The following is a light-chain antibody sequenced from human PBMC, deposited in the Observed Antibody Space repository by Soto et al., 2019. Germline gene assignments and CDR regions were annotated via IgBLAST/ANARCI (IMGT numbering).Light chain of an antibody. CDR1: QSVSSK. CDR2: SAS. CDR3: QQYNNWPPYT. V-gene: IGKV3-15*01. J-gene: IGKJ2*01. Sequence: DIVMTQSPDSLAVSLGERATLSCRASQSVSSKLAWYQQRPGQAPRLLIYSASTRATGIPARFSGSGSGTEFTLPVSSLQSEDFAVYYCQQYNNWPPYTFGQGTKVDIK.